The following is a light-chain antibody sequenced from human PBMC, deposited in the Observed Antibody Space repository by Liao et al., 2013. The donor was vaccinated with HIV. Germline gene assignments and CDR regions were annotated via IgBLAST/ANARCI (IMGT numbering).Light chain of an antibody. Sequence: SYELTQPPSVSVSPGQTARITCSGDALPKRYAYWYQQKPGQAPVLVINKDSERPSGIPERFSGSSSGNTATLTISRVEAGDEADYYCQVWDTTGAHLVFGGGTKLAVL. J-gene: IGLJ2*01. CDR1: ALPKRY. CDR3: QVWDTTGAHLV. CDR2: KDS. V-gene: IGLV3-25*02.